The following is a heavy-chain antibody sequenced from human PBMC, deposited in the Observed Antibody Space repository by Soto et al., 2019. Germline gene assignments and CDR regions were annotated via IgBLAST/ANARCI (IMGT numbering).Heavy chain of an antibody. D-gene: IGHD6-19*01. V-gene: IGHV1-46*01. J-gene: IGHJ5*02. CDR3: ARDHSWLDLVWWFDT. CDR1: GYSITYHY. CDR2: IDPTGGNR. Sequence: QAQLVQSAAEVKKPGASVKGYCKASGYSITYHYMHWVRQAPGKGLEWMGTIDPTGGNRNYAQKFQGRLTMTRDTSTSTVYMVLSSLTSDDTAVYYCARDHSWLDLVWWFDTWGQGTLGTVSS.